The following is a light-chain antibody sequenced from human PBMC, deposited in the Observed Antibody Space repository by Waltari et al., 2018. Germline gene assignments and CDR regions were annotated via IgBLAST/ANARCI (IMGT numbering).Light chain of an antibody. CDR3: QHYRSSPPP. CDR2: GAS. CDR1: QSVSSGY. Sequence: EIVLTQSPGTLSLSPGERATLSCRASQSVSSGYLAWYQQEPGQAPRLLIYGASNRAAGIPDRFSGGGSGTDFILTISRLEPEDFAVYYCQHYRSSPPPFGQGTNVEIK. J-gene: IGKJ1*01. V-gene: IGKV3-20*01.